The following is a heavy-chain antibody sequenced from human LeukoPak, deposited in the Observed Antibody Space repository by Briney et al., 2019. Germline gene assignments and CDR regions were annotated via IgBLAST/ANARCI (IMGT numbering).Heavy chain of an antibody. Sequence: PGGALRLSRAASVLTFSRYAMSWVRPPPAREVDWVSAISASAGSTFYADCVKGRFTISRDNAKNTLYLQMNSLRAEDTALYYCAKGRGYSGYDFFDYWGQGTLVTVSS. CDR3: AKGRGYSGYDFFDY. CDR1: VLTFSRYA. D-gene: IGHD5-12*01. J-gene: IGHJ4*02. CDR2: ISASAGST. V-gene: IGHV3-23*01.